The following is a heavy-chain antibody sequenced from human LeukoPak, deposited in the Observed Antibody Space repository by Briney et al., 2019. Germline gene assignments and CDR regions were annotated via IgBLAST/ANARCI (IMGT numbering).Heavy chain of an antibody. CDR2: VANHGRST. Sequence: GGSLRLSCAASGFTFSNYGMSWVRQAPGKGLEWVSAVANHGRSTYYIDSVKGRFTISRDDSKNTLYLQMNSLRAEDTAVYYCAKDGGWNDRYYFDYWGQGTLVTVSS. J-gene: IGHJ4*02. CDR3: AKDGGWNDRYYFDY. D-gene: IGHD1-1*01. CDR1: GFTFSNYG. V-gene: IGHV3-23*01.